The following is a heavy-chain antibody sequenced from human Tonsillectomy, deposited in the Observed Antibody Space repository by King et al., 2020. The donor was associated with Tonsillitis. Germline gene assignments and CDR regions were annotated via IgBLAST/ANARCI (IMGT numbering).Heavy chain of an antibody. J-gene: IGHJ4*02. CDR1: GFTFDDYA. D-gene: IGHD1-26*01. V-gene: IGHV3-9*01. CDR3: AKDIGRGLGAAEF. Sequence: VQLVESGGGLVQPGRSLRLSCAASGFTFDDYAMHWVRQVPGKGLEWVSGISWNSDKIEYADSVKGRFTISRDNAKNSLYLEMNSLRPEDTALFYCAKDIGRGLGAAEFWGQGTLVTVSS. CDR2: ISWNSDKI.